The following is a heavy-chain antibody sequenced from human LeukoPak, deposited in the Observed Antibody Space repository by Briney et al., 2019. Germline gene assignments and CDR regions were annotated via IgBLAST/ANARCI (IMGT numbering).Heavy chain of an antibody. CDR1: GFTFRTYG. J-gene: IGHJ4*02. CDR3: AKGAATVAVAGHPDH. D-gene: IGHD6-19*01. Sequence: GGSLRLSCAGPGFTFRTYGMHWVRQAPGKGLEGVAVISNDGYSKFYVDSVKGRFTISRDNSNNTLNLQMNSLRAEDTAVYYCAKGAATVAVAGHPDHWGQGTLVTVSS. V-gene: IGHV3-30*18. CDR2: ISNDGYSK.